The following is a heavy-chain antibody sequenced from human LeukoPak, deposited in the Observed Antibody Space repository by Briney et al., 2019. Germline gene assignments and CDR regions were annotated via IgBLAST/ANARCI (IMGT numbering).Heavy chain of an antibody. V-gene: IGHV1-2*02. Sequence: ASVKVSCKASGYTFTGYYMHWVRQAPGQGLEWMGWINPNSGGTNYAQKFQGRVTMTRDTSISTAYMELSSLRSDDTAVYYCARDGDSGYDLLGDYWGQGTLVTVSS. CDR1: GYTFTGYY. J-gene: IGHJ4*02. CDR2: INPNSGGT. D-gene: IGHD5-12*01. CDR3: ARDGDSGYDLLGDY.